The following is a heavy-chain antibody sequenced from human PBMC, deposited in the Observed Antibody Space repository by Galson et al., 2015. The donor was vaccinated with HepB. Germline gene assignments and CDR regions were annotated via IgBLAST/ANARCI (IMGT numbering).Heavy chain of an antibody. Sequence: SVKVSCKASGYTFTSYYMHWVRQAPGQGLEWMGIINPSGGSTSYAQKFQGRVTMTRDTSTSTVYMELSSLRSEDTAVYYCARGVGRALIAAAGTFVRWGDWFDPWGQGTLVTVSS. CDR2: INPSGGST. CDR1: GYTFTSYY. CDR3: ARGVGRALIAAAGTFVRWGDWFDP. V-gene: IGHV1-46*01. J-gene: IGHJ5*02. D-gene: IGHD6-13*01.